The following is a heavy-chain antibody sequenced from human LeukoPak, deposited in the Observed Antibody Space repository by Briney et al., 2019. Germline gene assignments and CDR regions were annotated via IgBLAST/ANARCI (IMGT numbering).Heavy chain of an antibody. D-gene: IGHD3-3*01. CDR2: IIPIFGTA. J-gene: IGHJ3*02. V-gene: IGHV1-69*13. CDR3: ARGERITIFGVVMSHAFDI. Sequence: ASVKVSCKASGYTFTSYGISWVRQAPGQGLEWMGGIIPIFGTANYAQKFQGRVTITADESTSTAYMELSSLRSEDTAVYYCARGERITIFGVVMSHAFDIWGQGTMVTVSS. CDR1: GYTFTSYG.